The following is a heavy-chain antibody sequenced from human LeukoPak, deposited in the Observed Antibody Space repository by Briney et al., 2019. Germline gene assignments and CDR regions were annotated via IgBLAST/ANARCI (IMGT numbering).Heavy chain of an antibody. CDR3: ARMELATAIFDY. CDR2: ISAYNGNT. D-gene: IGHD5-24*01. Sequence: ASVKVSCKASGYTFTSYAITWVRQAPGQGLEWMGWISAYNGNTNYAQNLQGRVTMTTDTSTSTAYMELRSPRSDDTAMYYCARMELATAIFDYWGQGTLVTVSS. J-gene: IGHJ4*02. V-gene: IGHV1-18*01. CDR1: GYTFTSYA.